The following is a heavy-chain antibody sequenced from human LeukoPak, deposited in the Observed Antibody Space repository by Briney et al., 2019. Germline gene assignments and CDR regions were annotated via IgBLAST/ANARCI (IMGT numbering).Heavy chain of an antibody. CDR3: AKDPWRHSSSLPRGFDY. V-gene: IGHV3-53*01. Sequence: SGGSLRLSCAASGFTVSSNYMSWVRQAPGKGLEWVSVIYSGGSTYYADSVKGRFTISRDNSKNTLYLQTNSLRAEDTAVYYCAKDPWRHSSSLPRGFDYWGQGTLVTVSS. D-gene: IGHD6-13*01. CDR1: GFTVSSNY. J-gene: IGHJ4*02. CDR2: IYSGGST.